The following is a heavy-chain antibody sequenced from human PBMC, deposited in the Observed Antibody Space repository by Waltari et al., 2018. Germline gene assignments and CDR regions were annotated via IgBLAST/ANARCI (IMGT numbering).Heavy chain of an antibody. J-gene: IGHJ4*02. Sequence: EVQLVESGGGLVQPGRSLRLSCAASGFTFDDYAMHWVRQAPGKGLEWGSGISWNSGSIGYADSVKGRFTISRDNAKNSLYLQMNSRRAEDTALYYCAKDPYDILTGIDYWGQGTLVTVSS. V-gene: IGHV3-9*01. CDR1: GFTFDDYA. D-gene: IGHD3-9*01. CDR2: ISWNSGSI. CDR3: AKDPYDILTGIDY.